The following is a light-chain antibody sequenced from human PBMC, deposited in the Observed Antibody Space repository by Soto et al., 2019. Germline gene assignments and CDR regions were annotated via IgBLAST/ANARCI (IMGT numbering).Light chain of an antibody. Sequence: IRMTQSPSSLSASTGDRVTITSRARQGFNIYLAWYQQKPGKAPKLLIYLASSLQSGVPSRFSGSGSGTDFTLTISSLQPEDLATYYCLESSSALTFGQGTRLEI. J-gene: IGKJ5*01. CDR3: LESSSALT. CDR2: LAS. V-gene: IGKV1-8*01. CDR1: QGFNIY.